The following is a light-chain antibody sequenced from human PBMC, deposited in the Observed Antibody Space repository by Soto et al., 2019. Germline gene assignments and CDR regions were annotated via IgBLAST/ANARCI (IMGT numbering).Light chain of an antibody. V-gene: IGKV3-20*01. Sequence: DIVLTQSPGTLSLSPEERATLSCRASQSVSSSYLAWYQQKPGQAPRLLIYGASSRATGIPDRVSGSGSGTDFTLTISRLEPEDFAVYYCQQYGSSPRTFGQGTKVDIK. CDR3: QQYGSSPRT. CDR2: GAS. CDR1: QSVSSSY. J-gene: IGKJ1*01.